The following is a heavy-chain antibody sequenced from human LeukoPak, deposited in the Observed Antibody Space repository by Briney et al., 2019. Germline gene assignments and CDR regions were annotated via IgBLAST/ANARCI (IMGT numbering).Heavy chain of an antibody. CDR1: GGTFSSYA. J-gene: IGHJ3*02. Sequence: ASVKVSCKASGGTFSSYAISWVRQAPGQGLEWMGGIIPIFGTANYAQKFQGRVTITADESTSTAYMELSSLRSEDTAVYYCATSPTAMVRGDIDDAFDIWGQGTMVTVSS. CDR3: ATSPTAMVRGDIDDAFDI. V-gene: IGHV1-69*13. CDR2: IIPIFGTA. D-gene: IGHD3-10*01.